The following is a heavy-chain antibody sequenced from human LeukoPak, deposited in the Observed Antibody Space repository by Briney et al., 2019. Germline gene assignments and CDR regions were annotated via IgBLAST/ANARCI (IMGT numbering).Heavy chain of an antibody. V-gene: IGHV3-48*01. CDR1: GFTFSSYS. CDR2: ISSASNTI. D-gene: IGHD3-10*01. CDR3: ARDGWFGDYNWCDP. J-gene: IGHJ5*02. Sequence: GESLRLSCAASGFTFSSYSMNWVRQAPGKGLEWVSYISSASNTIYYADSVKGRFTISRDNAKNSLYLQMNSLRAEDTAMYYCARDGWFGDYNWCDPWGQGTLVTVSS.